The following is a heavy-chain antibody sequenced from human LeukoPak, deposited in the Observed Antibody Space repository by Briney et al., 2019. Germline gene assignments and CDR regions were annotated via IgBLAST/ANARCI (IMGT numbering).Heavy chain of an antibody. CDR3: ARREGGGGVYYYDSSGYSDY. J-gene: IGHJ4*02. CDR2: INPNSGST. Sequence: ASVKVSCKASGYTFTGYYMHWVRQAPGQGLEWMGWINPNSGSTNYAQKFRGRVTMTRDTSISTAYMELSRLRSDDTAVYYCARREGGGGVYYYDSSGYSDYWGQGTLVTVSS. V-gene: IGHV1-2*02. D-gene: IGHD3-22*01. CDR1: GYTFTGYY.